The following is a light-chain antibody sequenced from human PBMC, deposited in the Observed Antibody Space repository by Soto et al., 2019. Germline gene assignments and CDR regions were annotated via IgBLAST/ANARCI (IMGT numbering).Light chain of an antibody. V-gene: IGKV3-15*01. CDR3: QQYNNWPLL. CDR1: QSVSSN. Sequence: EIVMTQSPATLSVSPGERATLSCRASQSVSSNLAWYQQKPGQAPRLLIYGASTRATCIPAWFSGSGSGTEFTLTISSLQSEDFAVYYCQQYNNWPLLFGGGTKVEIK. J-gene: IGKJ4*01. CDR2: GAS.